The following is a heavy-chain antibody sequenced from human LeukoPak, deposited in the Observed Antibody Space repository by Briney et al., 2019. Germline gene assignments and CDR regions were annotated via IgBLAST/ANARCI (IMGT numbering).Heavy chain of an antibody. D-gene: IGHD1-26*01. CDR2: IYHSGST. Sequence: SETLSLTCVVSGGSISSSNWWSWVRQPPGKGLEWIGEIYHSGSTNYNPSLESRASISLDKSKNQFSLRVTSVTAADTAVYYCARDLRRVGATKYFDSWGQGTLVTVSS. V-gene: IGHV4-4*02. CDR3: ARDLRRVGATKYFDS. CDR1: GGSISSSNW. J-gene: IGHJ4*02.